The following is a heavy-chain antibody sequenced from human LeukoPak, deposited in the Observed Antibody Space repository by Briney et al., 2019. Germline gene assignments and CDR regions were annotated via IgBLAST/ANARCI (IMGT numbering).Heavy chain of an antibody. J-gene: IGHJ4*02. D-gene: IGHD6-13*01. Sequence: GGSLRLSCAASGFSVSSNYMTWVRQAPGKGLEWVSVMYSGGTTYYADSVKGRFTISRGSSKNTLYLQMNSLRAEDTAMYYCARGPSITWYLDWGQGTLVTVSS. CDR2: MYSGGTT. CDR3: ARGPSITWYLD. V-gene: IGHV3-53*01. CDR1: GFSVSSNY.